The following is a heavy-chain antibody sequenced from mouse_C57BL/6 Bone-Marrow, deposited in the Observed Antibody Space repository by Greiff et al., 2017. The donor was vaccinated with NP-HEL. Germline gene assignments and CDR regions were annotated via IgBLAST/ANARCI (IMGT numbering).Heavy chain of an antibody. CDR2: IDPSDSET. CDR1: GYTFTSYW. J-gene: IGHJ3*01. CDR3: ARTTMVTTEGLAY. V-gene: IGHV1-52*01. D-gene: IGHD2-2*01. Sequence: QVQLQQPGAELVRPGSSVKLSCKASGYTFTSYWMHWVKQRPIQGLEWIGNIDPSDSETHYNQKFKDKATLTVDKSSSTAYMQLSSLTSEDSAVYYCARTTMVTTEGLAYWGQGTLVTVSA.